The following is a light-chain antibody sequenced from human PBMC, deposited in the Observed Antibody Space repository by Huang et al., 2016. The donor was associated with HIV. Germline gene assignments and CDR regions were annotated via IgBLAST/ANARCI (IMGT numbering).Light chain of an antibody. Sequence: DIQLTQSPSSLSPSVGDRVPITCRASQSISTYLNWCQQKPGKAPKLLIYGSSSLQSGGPPRFSGSGSGTDVTLTISSLQPEDFATYYCQQSYSTPQPTFGGGTKVEI. V-gene: IGKV1-39*01. CDR3: QQSYSTPQPT. CDR1: QSISTY. CDR2: GSS. J-gene: IGKJ4*01.